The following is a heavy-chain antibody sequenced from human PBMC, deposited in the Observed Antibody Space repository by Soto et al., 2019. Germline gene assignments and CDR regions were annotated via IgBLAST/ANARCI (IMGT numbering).Heavy chain of an antibody. CDR3: ARDGGSGWNFDY. V-gene: IGHV4-59*01. J-gene: IGHJ4*02. CDR1: GGSISSYY. Sequence: SETLSLTCTVSGGSISSYYCSWIRQPPGKGLEWIGYIYYSGSTNYNPSLKSRVTISVDTSKNQFSLKLSSVTAADAAVYYCARDGGSGWNFDYWGQGALVTVSS. D-gene: IGHD6-19*01. CDR2: IYYSGST.